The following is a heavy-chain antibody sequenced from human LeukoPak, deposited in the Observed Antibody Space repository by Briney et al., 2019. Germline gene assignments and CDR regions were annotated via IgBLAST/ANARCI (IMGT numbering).Heavy chain of an antibody. CDR2: VSGSGNEI. CDR3: ATKVPGNSHFSS. D-gene: IGHD4-23*01. CDR1: GFTVSSNF. V-gene: IGHV3-21*05. Sequence: GGSLRLSCAASGFTVSSNFMSWVRQAAGKGLEWISYVSGSGNEIHYGDSVKGRFTISRDNAQSSLYLQMNSLRAEDTAVYYCATKVPGNSHFSSWGVGTLVTVSS. J-gene: IGHJ4*02.